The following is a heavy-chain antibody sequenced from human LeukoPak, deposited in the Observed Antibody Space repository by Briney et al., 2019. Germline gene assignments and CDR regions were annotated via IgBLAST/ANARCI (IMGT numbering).Heavy chain of an antibody. Sequence: SQTLSLTCTVSGGSISSGGYYWSWIRQHPGKGLEWIGYIYYSGSTYYNPSLKSRVTISVDTAKNQFSLKLSSVTAADTAVYYCARGHDILTGGYDYWGQGILVTVSS. J-gene: IGHJ4*02. CDR2: IYYSGST. CDR1: GGSISSGGYY. V-gene: IGHV4-31*03. CDR3: ARGHDILTGGYDY. D-gene: IGHD3-9*01.